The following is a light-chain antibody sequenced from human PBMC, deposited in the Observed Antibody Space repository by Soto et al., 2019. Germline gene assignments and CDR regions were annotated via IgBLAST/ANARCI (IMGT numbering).Light chain of an antibody. Sequence: DIQMTQSPSALSASVRDRVTITCRASQSISSWLAWYQQKPGKAPKLLIYKASTLESGVPSNFSGSGSGTEFTLTNSSLQPEDFATYYCQQYTSYPWTFGQGTNV. V-gene: IGKV1-5*03. CDR1: QSISSW. CDR2: KAS. CDR3: QQYTSYPWT. J-gene: IGKJ1*01.